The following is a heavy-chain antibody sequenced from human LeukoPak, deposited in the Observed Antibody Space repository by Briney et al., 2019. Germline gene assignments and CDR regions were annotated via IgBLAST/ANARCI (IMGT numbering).Heavy chain of an antibody. D-gene: IGHD3-22*01. CDR2: ISYDVSNK. CDR1: GFTFSSYA. J-gene: IGHJ4*02. Sequence: PGGSLRLSCAASGFTFSSYAMHWVRQAPGKGLEWVAVISYDVSNKYYVVSVKGLLTISRDNSKNALYLQMNSLRAEDTAVYYCARGLYYYDSSGYYYIERGAAAFDYWGQGTLVTVSS. CDR3: ARGLYYYDSSGYYYIERGAAAFDY. V-gene: IGHV3-30*04.